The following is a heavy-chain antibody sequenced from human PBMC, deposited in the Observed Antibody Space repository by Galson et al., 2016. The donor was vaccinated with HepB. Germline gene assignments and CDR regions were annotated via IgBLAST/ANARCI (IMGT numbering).Heavy chain of an antibody. D-gene: IGHD6-13*01. Sequence: SETLSLTCIVSGDSISGYHWNWIRQTPGKGLEWIGYVSYSGDTHYNPSLKSRVTISVDTSKNQFSLNLTSVTTADTAIYYCARDSRYSSNPLFDPWGQGILVTVSS. CDR3: ARDSRYSSNPLFDP. CDR1: GDSISGYH. V-gene: IGHV4-59*01. CDR2: VSYSGDT. J-gene: IGHJ5*02.